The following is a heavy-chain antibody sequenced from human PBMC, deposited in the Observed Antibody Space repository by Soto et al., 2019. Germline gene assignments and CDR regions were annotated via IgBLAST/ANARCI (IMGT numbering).Heavy chain of an antibody. V-gene: IGHV3-73*02. J-gene: IGHJ6*02. Sequence: EVQLVESGGGLVQPGGSLKLSCAASGFTFSGSAMHWVRQASGKGLEWVGRIRSKANSYATAYAASVKGRFTISRDDSTNTAYLHMNSRKTKDAAVYYCTGLGLRWFGAAYGMDVWGQGTTVTVSS. CDR1: GFTFSGSA. D-gene: IGHD3-10*01. CDR2: IRSKANSYAT. CDR3: TGLGLRWFGAAYGMDV.